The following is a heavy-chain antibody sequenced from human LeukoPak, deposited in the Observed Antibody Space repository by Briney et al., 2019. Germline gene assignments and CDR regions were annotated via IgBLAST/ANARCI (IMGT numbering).Heavy chain of an antibody. V-gene: IGHV3-7*01. Sequence: GGSLRLSCAASGFTFSSYSMNWVRQAPGKGLEWVANIKQDGSEKYYVDSVKGRFTISRDNAKNTLYLQMNSLRAEDTAVYYCARGATYAYYQDYWGQGTLVAVSS. CDR1: GFTFSSYS. CDR3: ARGATYAYYQDY. D-gene: IGHD1-26*01. CDR2: IKQDGSEK. J-gene: IGHJ4*02.